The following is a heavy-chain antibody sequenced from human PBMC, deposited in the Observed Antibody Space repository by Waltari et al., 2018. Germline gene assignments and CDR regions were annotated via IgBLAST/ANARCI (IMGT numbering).Heavy chain of an antibody. CDR1: GGSINNYY. J-gene: IGHJ4*02. Sequence: QVQLQESGPGLVKPSETLSLTCTVSGGSINNYYWSWIRQPPGKGLEWIGYIYYSGSTNYTPSLKRRVTISVDTSKNQFSLKLSSVTAADTAVYYCARDSSGYRSGWYNFDCWGQGTLVTVSS. D-gene: IGHD6-19*01. CDR2: IYYSGST. V-gene: IGHV4-59*01. CDR3: ARDSSGYRSGWYNFDC.